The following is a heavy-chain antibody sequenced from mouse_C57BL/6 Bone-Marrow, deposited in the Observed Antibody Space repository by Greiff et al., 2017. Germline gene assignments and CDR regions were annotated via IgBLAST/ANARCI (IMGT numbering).Heavy chain of an antibody. CDR3: ARESSRIAY. CDR2: ISSGGSYT. D-gene: IGHD1-3*01. Sequence: EVKLVESGGDLVKPGGSLKLSCAASGFTFSSYGMSWVRQTPDKRLEWVATISSGGSYTYYPDSVKGRFLISRDNAKNTLYLQMSSLKSEDTAMYYCARESSRIAYWGQGTLVTVSA. CDR1: GFTFSSYG. V-gene: IGHV5-6*01. J-gene: IGHJ3*01.